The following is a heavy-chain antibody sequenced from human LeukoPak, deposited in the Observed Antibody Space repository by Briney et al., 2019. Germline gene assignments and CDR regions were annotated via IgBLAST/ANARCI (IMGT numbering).Heavy chain of an antibody. Sequence: ASVKVSCKVSGYTLTELSMHWVRQAPGKGLEWMGGFDPEDGETIYAQKFQGRVTMTEDTSTDTAYMELSSLRSEDTAVYYCATAVVESYYEGAFDIWGQGTMVTVSS. D-gene: IGHD1-26*01. CDR2: FDPEDGET. V-gene: IGHV1-24*01. J-gene: IGHJ3*02. CDR3: ATAVVESYYEGAFDI. CDR1: GYTLTELS.